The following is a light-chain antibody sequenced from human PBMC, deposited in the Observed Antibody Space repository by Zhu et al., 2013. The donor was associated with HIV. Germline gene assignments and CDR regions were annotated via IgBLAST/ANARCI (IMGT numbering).Light chain of an antibody. Sequence: DIQMTQSPSSMSASVGDRVTITCRASQGIGNFFSLVSAETRESPQVPNLFCIQFARGVPSRFSGSGFGTDFSLTISSLQPEDFATYYCQQYNSYPYTFGPGTKVEI. V-gene: IGKV1-16*01. CDR1: QGIGNF. J-gene: IGKJ3*01. CDR2: CI. CDR3: QQYNSYPYT.